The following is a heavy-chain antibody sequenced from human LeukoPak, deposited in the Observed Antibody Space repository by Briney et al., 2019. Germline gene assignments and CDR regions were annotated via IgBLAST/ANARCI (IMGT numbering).Heavy chain of an antibody. CDR1: GFTFGSCW. V-gene: IGHV3-7*03. CDR2: IKQGGSAK. J-gene: IGHJ4*02. Sequence: GGSLRLSCAASGFTFGSCWMNWVRQAPGKGLEWVANIKQGGSAKYYVDSVKGRFTISRDNAKNSLYLQMNSLRAEDTAVYYCARRYFDSWGQGTLVTVSS. CDR3: ARRYFDS.